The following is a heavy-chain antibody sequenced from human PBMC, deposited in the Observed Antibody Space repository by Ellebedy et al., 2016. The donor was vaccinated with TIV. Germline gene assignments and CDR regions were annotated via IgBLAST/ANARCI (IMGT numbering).Heavy chain of an antibody. CDR2: TYYSGST. CDR3: ARGKFAAAGIDY. CDR1: GGSISRGSYY. J-gene: IGHJ4*02. Sequence: MPSETLSLTCTVSGGSISRGSYYWNWIRQYPGKGLEWIGYTYYSGSTYYNPSLKSRVNVSVDTSMNQFSLKLSSVTAADTAVYYGARGKFAAAGIDYWGQGTLVTVSS. D-gene: IGHD6-13*01. V-gene: IGHV4-31*03.